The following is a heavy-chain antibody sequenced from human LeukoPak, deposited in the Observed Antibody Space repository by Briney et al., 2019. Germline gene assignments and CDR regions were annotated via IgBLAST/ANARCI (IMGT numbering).Heavy chain of an antibody. CDR2: IYYSGST. V-gene: IGHV4-59*01. Sequence: PSETLSLTCTVSGGSISSYYWSWIRQPPGKGLEWIGYIYYSGSTNYNPSLKSRVTISVDTSKNQFSLKLKSVTAADTAVYYCARDYKSWYFDLWGRGTLVTVSS. CDR1: GGSISSYY. CDR3: ARDYKSWYFDL. D-gene: IGHD1-1*01. J-gene: IGHJ2*01.